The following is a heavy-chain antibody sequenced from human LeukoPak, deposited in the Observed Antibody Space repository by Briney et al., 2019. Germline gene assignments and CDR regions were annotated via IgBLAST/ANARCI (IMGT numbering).Heavy chain of an antibody. CDR3: ARRPPDTSYDPGAYYYYMDV. CDR2: IRVDGSNK. V-gene: IGHV3-30*02. J-gene: IGHJ6*03. Sequence: GGSLRLSCAASGFTFSSYGMHWVRQAPGKGLEWVAFIRVDGSNKYYADSVKGRFTISRDKSKNTLYLQMNSLRAEDTAVYYCARRPPDTSYDPGAYYYYMDVWGKGTTVTVSS. CDR1: GFTFSSYG. D-gene: IGHD2-2*01.